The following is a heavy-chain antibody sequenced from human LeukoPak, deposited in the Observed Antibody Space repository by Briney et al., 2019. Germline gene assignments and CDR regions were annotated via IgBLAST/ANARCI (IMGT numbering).Heavy chain of an antibody. CDR2: IKSKTDGGTT. J-gene: IGHJ4*02. D-gene: IGHD3-16*02. V-gene: IGHV3-15*01. Sequence: GGSLRLSCAASGFTFSSYWTSWVRQAPGKGLEWVGRIKSKTDGGTTDYAAPVKGRFTISRDDSKNTLYLQMNSLKTEDTAVYYCTRDDYVWGSYRFDYWGQGTLVTVSS. CDR1: GFTFSSYW. CDR3: TRDDYVWGSYRFDY.